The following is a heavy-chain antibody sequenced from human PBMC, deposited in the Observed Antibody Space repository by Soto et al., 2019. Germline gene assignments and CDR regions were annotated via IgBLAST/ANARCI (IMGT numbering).Heavy chain of an antibody. CDR3: ARAGQLLWFGELLSGWFDP. J-gene: IGHJ5*02. V-gene: IGHV4-30-4*01. Sequence: SETLSLTCTVSGGSISSGDYYWSWIRQPPGKGLEWIGYIYYSGSTYYNPSLKSRVTISVDTSKNQFSLKLSSVTAADTAVYYCARAGQLLWFGELLSGWFDPWGQGTLVTVSS. D-gene: IGHD3-10*01. CDR2: IYYSGST. CDR1: GGSISSGDYY.